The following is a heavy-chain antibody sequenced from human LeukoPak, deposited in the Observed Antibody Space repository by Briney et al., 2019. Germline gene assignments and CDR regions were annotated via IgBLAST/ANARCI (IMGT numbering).Heavy chain of an antibody. CDR1: GGSISSYY. CDR3: ARAGLTGRYNWFDP. Sequence: SETLSLTCNVSGGSISSYYWSWIRQPPGKGLEWIGYIYYSGSTNYNPSLKSRVTISVDTSKNQFSLKLSSVTAADTAVYYCARAGLTGRYNWFDPWGQGTLVTVSS. D-gene: IGHD1-20*01. J-gene: IGHJ5*02. V-gene: IGHV4-59*01. CDR2: IYYSGST.